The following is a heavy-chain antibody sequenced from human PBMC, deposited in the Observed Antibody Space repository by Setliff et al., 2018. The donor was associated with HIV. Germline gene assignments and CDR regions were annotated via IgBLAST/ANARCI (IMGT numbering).Heavy chain of an antibody. CDR3: AVSFSTGSWPLDTLDI. J-gene: IGHJ3*02. CDR2: IKQDGSEI. V-gene: IGHV3-7*05. D-gene: IGHD6-13*01. CDR1: GFTLNRYW. Sequence: GESLKISCAASGFTLNRYWMSWVRQAPGKGLEWVANIKQDGSEIHYVDSVKGRFTISGDNSKNTLSLQMNSLKAEDTAVYYCAVSFSTGSWPLDTLDIWGQGTMVTVSS.